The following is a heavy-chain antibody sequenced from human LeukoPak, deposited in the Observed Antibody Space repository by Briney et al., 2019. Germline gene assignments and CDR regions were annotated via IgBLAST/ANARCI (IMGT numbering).Heavy chain of an antibody. V-gene: IGHV3-30*04. CDR3: ARDSMVRGVRVQGVDY. CDR2: ISYDGSNK. J-gene: IGHJ4*02. CDR1: GFTFSTYT. Sequence: PGGSLRLSCAASGFTFSTYTMNWVRQAPGKGLEWVAVISYDGSNKYYADSVKGRFTISRDNSKNTLYLQMNSLRAEDTAVYYCARDSMVRGVRVQGVDYWGQGTLVTVSS. D-gene: IGHD3-10*01.